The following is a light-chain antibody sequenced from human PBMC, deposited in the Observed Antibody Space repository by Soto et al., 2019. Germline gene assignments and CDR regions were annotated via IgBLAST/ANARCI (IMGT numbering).Light chain of an antibody. Sequence: QSALTQPASVSGSPGQSITISCTGTSSDVGGYNYVSWYQQHPGKAPKLMIYDVSKRPSGVSNRFSGFKSGNTASLTISELQAEDEADYYCSSDTSSSTSVVFGGGTKVTVL. V-gene: IGLV2-14*01. CDR2: DVS. J-gene: IGLJ2*01. CDR3: SSDTSSSTSVV. CDR1: SSDVGGYNY.